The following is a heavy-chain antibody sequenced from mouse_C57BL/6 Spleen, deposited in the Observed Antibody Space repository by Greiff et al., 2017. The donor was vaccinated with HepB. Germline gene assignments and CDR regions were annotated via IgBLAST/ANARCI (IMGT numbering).Heavy chain of an antibody. CDR3: ARRDGYYAMDY. J-gene: IGHJ4*01. V-gene: IGHV1-80*01. CDR1: GYAFSSYW. Sequence: QVQLQQSGAELVKPGASVKISCKASGYAFSSYWMNWVKQRPGKGLEGIGQIYPGDGDTNYNGKFKGKATLTADKSSSTAYMQLSSLTSEDSAVYFCARRDGYYAMDYWGQGTSVTVSS. D-gene: IGHD3-3*01. CDR2: IYPGDGDT.